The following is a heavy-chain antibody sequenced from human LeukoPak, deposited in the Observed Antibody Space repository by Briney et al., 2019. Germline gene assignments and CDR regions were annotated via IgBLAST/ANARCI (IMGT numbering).Heavy chain of an antibody. CDR1: GFTFSNHG. CDR3: AKDLMRDRWFGES. V-gene: IGHV3-23*01. CDR2: ISPRGGGT. J-gene: IGHJ5*02. Sequence: GGSLRLSCAASGFTFSNHGMNWVRQAPGKGLEWLSGISPRGGGTYYADSVKGRFTISKDTSMNTLSLQMNSLAAEDTAVYYCAKDLMRDRWFGESWGQGTLVTVSS. D-gene: IGHD3-10*01.